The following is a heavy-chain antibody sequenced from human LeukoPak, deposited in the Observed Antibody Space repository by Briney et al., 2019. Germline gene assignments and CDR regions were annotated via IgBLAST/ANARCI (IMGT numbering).Heavy chain of an antibody. Sequence: SETLSLTCTVSGGSISSSSYYWGWIRQPPGKGLEWIGSIYYSGSTYYNPSLKSRVTISVDTSKNQFSLKLSSVTAADTAVYYCARLAVSSSWYTIDYWGQGTLVTVSS. V-gene: IGHV4-39*01. CDR2: IYYSGST. D-gene: IGHD6-13*01. CDR1: GGSISSSSYY. CDR3: ARLAVSSSWYTIDY. J-gene: IGHJ4*02.